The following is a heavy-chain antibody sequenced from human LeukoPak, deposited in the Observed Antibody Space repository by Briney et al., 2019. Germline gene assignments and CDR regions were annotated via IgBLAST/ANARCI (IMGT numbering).Heavy chain of an antibody. CDR1: GFTFSDYY. CDR2: ISSGSTI. Sequence: GGSLRLSCAASGFTFSDYYMSWIRQAPGKGLEWVSYISSGSTIYYADSVKGRFTISRDNAKNSLYLQMNSLRAEDTAVYYCARVNGYYDSSGRSNWFDPWGQGTLVTVSS. V-gene: IGHV3-11*01. D-gene: IGHD3-22*01. J-gene: IGHJ5*02. CDR3: ARVNGYYDSSGRSNWFDP.